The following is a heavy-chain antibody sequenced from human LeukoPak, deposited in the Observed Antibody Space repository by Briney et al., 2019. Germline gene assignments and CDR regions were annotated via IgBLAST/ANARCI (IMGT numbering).Heavy chain of an antibody. Sequence: ASVKVSCKASGFTFTNYYMHWVRQAPGQGLEWMGMINPSGVSTTYAQKYQGRITMTRDTSTGTVYMELSSLRSEDTAVYYCARGPPTTMTKRYLGLFDPWGQGTLVTVAS. D-gene: IGHD1-14*01. J-gene: IGHJ5*02. CDR1: GFTFTNYY. CDR2: INPSGVST. CDR3: ARGPPTTMTKRYLGLFDP. V-gene: IGHV1-46*01.